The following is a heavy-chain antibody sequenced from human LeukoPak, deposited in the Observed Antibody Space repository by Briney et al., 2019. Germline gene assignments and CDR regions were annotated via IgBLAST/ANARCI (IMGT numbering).Heavy chain of an antibody. CDR1: GLTFSSHW. J-gene: IGHJ1*01. CDR2: IKQDGSEK. V-gene: IGHV3-7*03. D-gene: IGHD3-22*01. CDR3: ARDWGTYYYDSSGHSD. Sequence: GGSLRLSCAASGLTFSSHWMSWVRQAPGKGLEWVANIKQDGSEKYYVDSVKGRFTISRDNAKNSLYLQMNSLRAEDTAVYYCARDWGTYYYDSSGHSDWGQGTLVTVSS.